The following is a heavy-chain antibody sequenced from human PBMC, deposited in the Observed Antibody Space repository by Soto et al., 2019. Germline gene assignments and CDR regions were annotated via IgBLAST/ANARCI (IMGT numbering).Heavy chain of an antibody. Sequence: SETLSLTCTVSGGSIGSGVYHWSWILQHPGKGLGWIGYIYNSGSTYYNPSLKSRVTISVDTSKNQFSLKLSSVTAADTAVYYCARSPYYYDSSGYSKYYFAYWAQGTPVPVSS. CDR1: GGSIGSGVYH. J-gene: IGHJ4*02. D-gene: IGHD3-22*01. CDR3: ARSPYYYDSSGYSKYYFAY. CDR2: IYNSGST. V-gene: IGHV4-31*03.